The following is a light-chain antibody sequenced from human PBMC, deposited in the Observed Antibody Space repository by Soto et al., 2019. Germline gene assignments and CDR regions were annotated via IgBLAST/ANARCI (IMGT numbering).Light chain of an antibody. CDR1: SSDVGADNY. Sequence: QSALTQPRSVSGSPGQSVTISCTGTSSDVGADNYVSWYQQHPGKAPKLMIYAVTKRPSWVPDRFSGSKSGNTASLTISGLQADDEADYYCCSYAGRSLYVVFGGGTKLTVL. CDR2: AVT. V-gene: IGLV2-11*01. CDR3: CSYAGRSLYVV. J-gene: IGLJ3*02.